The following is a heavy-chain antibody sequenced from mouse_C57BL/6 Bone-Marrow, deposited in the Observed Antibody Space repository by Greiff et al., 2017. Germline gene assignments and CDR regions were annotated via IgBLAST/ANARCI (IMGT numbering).Heavy chain of an antibody. CDR2: IDPETGGT. CDR3: TRRYESYFYYAMDY. J-gene: IGHJ4*01. V-gene: IGHV1-15*01. D-gene: IGHD2-3*01. Sequence: QVQLKQSGAELVRPGASVTLSCKASGYTFTDYEMHWVKQTPVHGLEWIGAIDPETGGTAYNQKFKGKAILTADKSSSTAYMKLRSLTSEDSAVYYCTRRYESYFYYAMDYWGQGTSVTVSS. CDR1: GYTFTDYE.